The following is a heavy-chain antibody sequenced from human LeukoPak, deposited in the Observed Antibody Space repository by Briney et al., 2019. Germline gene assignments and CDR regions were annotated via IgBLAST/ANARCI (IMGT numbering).Heavy chain of an antibody. CDR3: ARAGIVSYYYYYYMDV. Sequence: SETLSLTCAVYGGSFSGYYWSWIRQPPGKGLEWIGEIHHSGSTKYNPSLKSRVTISVDRSKNQFSLNLSSVTAADTAVYYCARAGIVSYYYYYYMDVWGKGTTVTVSS. V-gene: IGHV4-34*01. D-gene: IGHD3-10*01. CDR2: IHHSGST. CDR1: GGSFSGYY. J-gene: IGHJ6*03.